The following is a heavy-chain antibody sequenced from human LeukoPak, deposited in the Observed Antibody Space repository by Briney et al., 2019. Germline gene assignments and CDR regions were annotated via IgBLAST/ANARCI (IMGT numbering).Heavy chain of an antibody. J-gene: IGHJ4*02. CDR1: GFNFDDYA. CDR3: ARESDSSGWYDY. D-gene: IGHD6-19*01. CDR2: ISGDGGST. V-gene: IGHV3-43*02. Sequence: GGSLRLSCAAPGFNFDDYAIHWVRQAPGKGLEWVSLISGDGGSTFYVDSVRGRFTISRDNSKNSLYLQMSSLRSEDTALYFCARESDSSGWYDYWGQGTLVTVSS.